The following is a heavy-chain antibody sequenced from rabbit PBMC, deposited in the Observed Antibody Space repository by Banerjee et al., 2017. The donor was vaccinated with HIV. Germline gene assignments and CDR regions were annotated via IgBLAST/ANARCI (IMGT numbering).Heavy chain of an antibody. CDR3: VSYDDYGDRNL. CDR1: GFSFSSSNY. Sequence: QSLEESGGDLVKPGASLTLTCTASGFSFSSSNYMCWVRQAPGKGLEWIACIYVGSSGSTYYASWAKGRFIISKTSSTTVTLQMNSLTAADTATYFCVSYDDYGDRNLWGQGTLVTVS. V-gene: IGHV1S40*01. J-gene: IGHJ4*01. CDR2: IYVGSSGST. D-gene: IGHD2-1*01.